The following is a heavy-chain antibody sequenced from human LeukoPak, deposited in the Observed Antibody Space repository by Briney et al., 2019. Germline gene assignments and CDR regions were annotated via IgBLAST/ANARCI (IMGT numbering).Heavy chain of an antibody. CDR2: ISSSNNVI. V-gene: IGHV3-21*01. CDR3: AGDLPRATGYNDAFDI. D-gene: IGHD5-18*01. CDR1: GFTFSTYS. J-gene: IGHJ3*02. Sequence: GGSLRLSCTASGFTFSTYSMNWVRRAPGKGLQWVSSISSSNNVIYYADSVKGRFTISRDNTKNSVYLQMNSLRAEDTAVYYCAGDLPRATGYNDAFDIWGQGTMVTVSS.